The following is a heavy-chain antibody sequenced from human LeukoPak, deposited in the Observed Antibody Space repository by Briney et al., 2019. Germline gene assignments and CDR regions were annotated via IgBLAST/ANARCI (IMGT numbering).Heavy chain of an antibody. CDR1: GFTFRSYA. CDR3: AKDYSLYCSSASCYTPFDY. V-gene: IGHV3-23*01. D-gene: IGHD2-2*02. CDR2: ISGSGAKT. J-gene: IGHJ4*02. Sequence: GGSLRLSCEASGFTFRSYAMTWVRQAPGKGLEWVSAISGSGAKTYYADSVKGRFTISRDNSRNTLYLQMDSLRAEDTAFYYCAKDYSLYCSSASCYTPFDYWGQGALVTVSS.